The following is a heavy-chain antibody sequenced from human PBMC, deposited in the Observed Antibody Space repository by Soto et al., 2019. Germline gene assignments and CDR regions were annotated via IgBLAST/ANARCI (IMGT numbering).Heavy chain of an antibody. D-gene: IGHD3-10*01. CDR1: GFTFNNYA. CDR2: ISGSGDTT. J-gene: IGHJ4*02. V-gene: IGHV3-23*01. Sequence: EVQVLDSGGGLVQPGGSLRLSCAASGFTFNNYAMSWVRQAPGKGLEWFSSISGSGDTTYYADSVKGRFGIFRDNSRNMVFLQLNSLRAEDTALYFCAKNNLFGSGTKDYWGQGTLVTGSS. CDR3: AKNNLFGSGTKDY.